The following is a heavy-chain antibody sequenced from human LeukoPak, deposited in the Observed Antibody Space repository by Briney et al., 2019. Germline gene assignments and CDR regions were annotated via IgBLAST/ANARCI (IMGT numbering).Heavy chain of an antibody. D-gene: IGHD5-18*01. CDR1: GGSISSYY. V-gene: IGHV4-59*08. CDR3: ARQRIQLGDALDI. J-gene: IGHJ3*02. CDR2: IYYSGST. Sequence: SETLSLTCTVSGGSISSYYWSWIRQPPGKGLEWIGYIYYSGSTNYNPSLKSRVTISVDTSKYQFSLKLSSVTAADTAVYYCARQRIQLGDALDIWGQGTMVTVSS.